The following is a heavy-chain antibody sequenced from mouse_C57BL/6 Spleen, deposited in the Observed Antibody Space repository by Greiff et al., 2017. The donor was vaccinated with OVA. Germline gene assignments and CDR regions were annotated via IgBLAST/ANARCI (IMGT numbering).Heavy chain of an antibody. J-gene: IGHJ2*01. V-gene: IGHV5-6*02. CDR3: ARPLTTVVADYFDY. CDR2: ISSGGSYT. CDR1: GFTFSSYG. Sequence: DVKLVESGGDLVKPGGSLKLSCAASGFTFSSYGMSWVRQTPDKRLEWVATISSGGSYTYYPDSVKGRFTISRDNAKNTLYLQMSSLKSEDTAMYYCARPLTTVVADYFDYWGQGTTLTVSS. D-gene: IGHD1-1*01.